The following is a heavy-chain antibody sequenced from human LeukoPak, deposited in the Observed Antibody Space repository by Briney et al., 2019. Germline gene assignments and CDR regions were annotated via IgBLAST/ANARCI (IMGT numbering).Heavy chain of an antibody. CDR1: GYIFTNYY. Sequence: ASVKVSCKASGYIFTNYYMHWVRQAPGQGLEWMGVINTGGGSTSSAQKFQGRVTMTRDTSTSTVYMELSSLRSEDTALYYCARDVFLSGSLSPIDYWGRGTLVTVSS. CDR3: ARDVFLSGSLSPIDY. CDR2: INTGGGST. J-gene: IGHJ4*02. D-gene: IGHD5-12*01. V-gene: IGHV1-46*01.